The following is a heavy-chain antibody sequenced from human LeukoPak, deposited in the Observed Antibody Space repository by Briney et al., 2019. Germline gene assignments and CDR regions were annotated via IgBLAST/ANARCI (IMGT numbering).Heavy chain of an antibody. CDR3: ARVTGSIDY. J-gene: IGHJ4*02. V-gene: IGHV1-8*01. Sequence: ASVKVSCKASGYTFTSHDINWVRQATGQGLEWMGWMNPKSGNTGYAQKFQGRVTMTRNTAVSTAYMELSSLRSEDPAVYYCARVTGSIDYWGQGTLVTVSS. CDR2: MNPKSGNT. D-gene: IGHD2-21*02. CDR1: GYTFTSHD.